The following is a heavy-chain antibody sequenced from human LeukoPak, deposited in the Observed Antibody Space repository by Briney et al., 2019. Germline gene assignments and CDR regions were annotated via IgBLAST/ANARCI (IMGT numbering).Heavy chain of an antibody. D-gene: IGHD5-12*01. CDR1: GYTFTSYD. Sequence: ASVKVSCKASGYTFTSYDINWVRQATGQGLEWMGWMNPNSGNTGYAQKFQGRVTMTRNTSISTAYMEPSSLRSEDTAVYYCARSPKGELRDSGYDHGFDYWGQGTLVTVSS. J-gene: IGHJ4*02. CDR2: MNPNSGNT. V-gene: IGHV1-8*01. CDR3: ARSPKGELRDSGYDHGFDY.